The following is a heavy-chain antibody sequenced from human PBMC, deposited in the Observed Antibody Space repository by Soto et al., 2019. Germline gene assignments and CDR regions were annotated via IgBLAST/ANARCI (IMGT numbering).Heavy chain of an antibody. D-gene: IGHD5-12*01. CDR3: ARDGEYSGYDYSGDNWFDP. J-gene: IGHJ5*02. V-gene: IGHV1-69*04. CDR2: IIPILGIA. Sequence: SVKVSCKASGATFSSYTINCVRQAPGQGLKWMGRIIPILGIANYAQKFQGRVTITADKSTSTAYMELSSLRSEDTAVYYCARDGEYSGYDYSGDNWFDPWGQGTLVTVSS. CDR1: GATFSSYT.